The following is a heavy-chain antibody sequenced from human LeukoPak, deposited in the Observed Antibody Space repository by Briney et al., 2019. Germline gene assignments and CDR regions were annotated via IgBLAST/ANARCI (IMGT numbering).Heavy chain of an antibody. CDR2: IYYSGYT. V-gene: IGHV4-59*01. CDR1: GGSISSYY. Sequence: SETLSLTCTVSGGSISSYYRSWIRQPPGKGLEWMGCIYYSGYTNYKSSLKSRVTISVDTSKNQFSLKLSSVTAADTAVYYCARTTMVRGTYYMDVWGKGTTVTVSS. D-gene: IGHD3-10*01. J-gene: IGHJ6*03. CDR3: ARTTMVRGTYYMDV.